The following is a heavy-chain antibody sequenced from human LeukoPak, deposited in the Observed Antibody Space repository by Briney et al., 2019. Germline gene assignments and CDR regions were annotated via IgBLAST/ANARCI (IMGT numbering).Heavy chain of an antibody. CDR3: ARGAGYNYPYYFDY. Sequence: GGSLRLSRAASGFTLSSNYMNWVRQAPGKGLEWVSVIYGGGNIYYADSVTGRFTISRDNSKTTLYLQMNSLRAEDTAVYDCARGAGYNYPYYFDYWGQGTLVTVSS. D-gene: IGHD5-24*01. V-gene: IGHV3-53*01. CDR1: GFTLSSNY. CDR2: IYGGGNI. J-gene: IGHJ4*02.